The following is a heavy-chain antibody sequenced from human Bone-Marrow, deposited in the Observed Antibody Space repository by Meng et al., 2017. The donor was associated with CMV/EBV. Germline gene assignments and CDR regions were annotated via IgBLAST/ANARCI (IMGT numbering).Heavy chain of an antibody. J-gene: IGHJ4*02. V-gene: IGHV3-21*01. CDR1: GFTFSSYS. Sequence: GESLKISCAASGFTFSSYSMNWVRQAPGKGMEWVSSISSSSSYIYYADSVKGRFTVSRDNAKNSLYLQMNSLRAEDTAVYYCASGPQFDYWGQGTLVTVSS. CDR3: ASGPQFDY. CDR2: ISSSSSYI.